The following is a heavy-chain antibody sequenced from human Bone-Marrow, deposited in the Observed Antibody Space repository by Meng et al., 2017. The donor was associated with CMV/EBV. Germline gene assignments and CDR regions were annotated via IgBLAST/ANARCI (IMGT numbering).Heavy chain of an antibody. D-gene: IGHD3-3*01. CDR3: ARKMRQFWSGGGGMDV. CDR1: GFTFSSYE. V-gene: IGHV3-48*03. J-gene: IGHJ6*02. CDR2: ISSSGSTI. Sequence: GESLKISCAASGFTFSSYEMNWVRQAPGKGLEWVSYISSSGSTIYYADSVKGRFTISRDNAKNSLYLQMNSLRAEDTAVYYCARKMRQFWSGGGGMDVWGQGTTVTVSS.